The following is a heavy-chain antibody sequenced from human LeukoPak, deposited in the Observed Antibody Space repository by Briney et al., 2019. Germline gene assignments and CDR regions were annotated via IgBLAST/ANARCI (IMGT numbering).Heavy chain of an antibody. CDR1: VYTLTSYG. V-gene: IGHV1-18*01. CDR3: ARDSQRPTGTTEENYYYYGMDV. CDR2: ISAYNGTP. D-gene: IGHD1-1*01. J-gene: IGHJ6*02. Sequence: GASVKVSCKASVYTLTSYGISWVRQAPGQGLEWMGWISAYNGTPNYAQKLQGRVTMTTNTSTSTAFMELMSLRSDDTAVYYCARDSQRPTGTTEENYYYYGMDVWGQGTTVTVSS.